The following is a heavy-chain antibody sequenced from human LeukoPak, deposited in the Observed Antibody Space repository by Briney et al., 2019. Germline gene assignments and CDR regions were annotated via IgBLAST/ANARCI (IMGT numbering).Heavy chain of an antibody. Sequence: GGSLRLSCAASGFTFSSYGMHWVRQAPGKGLEWVAVISYDGSNKYYADSVKGRFTISRDNSKNTLYLQMNGLRVEDTAVYYCAKVKVAGKMYNWFDPWGQGTLVTVSS. CDR2: ISYDGSNK. CDR1: GFTFSSYG. D-gene: IGHD6-19*01. CDR3: AKVKVAGKMYNWFDP. V-gene: IGHV3-30*18. J-gene: IGHJ5*02.